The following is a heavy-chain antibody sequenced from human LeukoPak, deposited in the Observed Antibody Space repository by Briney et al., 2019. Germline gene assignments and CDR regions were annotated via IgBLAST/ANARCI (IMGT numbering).Heavy chain of an antibody. CDR2: IKYDGSYT. CDR3: VRDGDAYNFDF. Sequence: GGSLRLSCATSGFTLSLAWMHWVRQAPGTGLEWVSRIKYDGSYTNYADSVKGRFTISRDNARNTLSLHMISLRAEDTAVYFCVRDGDAYNFDFWGQGVLVTVST. V-gene: IGHV3-74*01. CDR1: GFTLSLAW. J-gene: IGHJ4*02. D-gene: IGHD5-24*01.